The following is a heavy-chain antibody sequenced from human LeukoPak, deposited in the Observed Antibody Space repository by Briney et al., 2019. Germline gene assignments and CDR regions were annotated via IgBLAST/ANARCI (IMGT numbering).Heavy chain of an antibody. CDR2: FDPEDGET. V-gene: IGHV1-24*01. CDR1: GYTLTELA. CDR3: ATTLNTVTTNPTFDY. D-gene: IGHD4-17*01. Sequence: VASVKVSCKVSGYTLTELAVHWVRQAPGKGLEWMGGFDPEDGETTYPQKFQGRVTMTEDTSTDTAYMELTSLRSEDTAVYYCATTLNTVTTNPTFDYWGQGTLVTVSS. J-gene: IGHJ4*02.